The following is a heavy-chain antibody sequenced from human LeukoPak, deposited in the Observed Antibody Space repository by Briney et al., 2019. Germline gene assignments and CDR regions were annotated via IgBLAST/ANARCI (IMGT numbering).Heavy chain of an antibody. CDR2: ISSSSSYI. D-gene: IGHD4-17*01. V-gene: IGHV3-21*01. Sequence: GGSLRLSCAASGFTFSSYAMHWVRQAPGKGLEWVSSISSSSSYIYYADSVKGRFTISRDNAKNSLYLQMNSLRAEDTAVYYCARGSYGDLSYWGQGTLVTVSS. CDR3: ARGSYGDLSY. CDR1: GFTFSSYA. J-gene: IGHJ4*02.